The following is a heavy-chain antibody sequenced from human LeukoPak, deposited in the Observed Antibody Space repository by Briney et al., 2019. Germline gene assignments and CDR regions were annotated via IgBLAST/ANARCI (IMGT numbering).Heavy chain of an antibody. J-gene: IGHJ4*02. D-gene: IGHD1-26*01. CDR2: INPSGGST. Sequence: ASVKVSCKASGYTFTSYYMHWVRQAPGQGLEWMGIINPSGGSTSYAQKFQGRVTMTRDTSTSTVYMELSSVTAADTAVYYCARSLGTGSYSLAYWGQGTLVTVSS. V-gene: IGHV1-46*01. CDR1: GYTFTSYY. CDR3: ARSLGTGSYSLAY.